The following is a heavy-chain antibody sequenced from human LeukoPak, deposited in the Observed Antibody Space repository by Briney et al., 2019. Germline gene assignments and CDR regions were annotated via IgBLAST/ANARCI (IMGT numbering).Heavy chain of an antibody. J-gene: IGHJ4*02. Sequence: ETLSLTCTVSGGSISSYYWSWVRQAPGKGLEWVANIKQDGDEKYYVDSVKGRFTISRDNAKNSLYLQMNSLRVEDTAVYYCARDGRPLDYWGQGTLVTVSS. CDR1: GGSISSYY. CDR3: ARDGRPLDY. V-gene: IGHV3-7*03. CDR2: IKQDGDEK.